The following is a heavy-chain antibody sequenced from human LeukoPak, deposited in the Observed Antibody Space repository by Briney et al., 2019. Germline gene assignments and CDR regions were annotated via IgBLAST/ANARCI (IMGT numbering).Heavy chain of an antibody. J-gene: IGHJ6*03. Sequence: PGRSLRLSYAASGFTFSSYGMHWVRQAPGKGLEWVANIKQDGSEKHYVDSVKGRFTISRDNAKNSLYLQMSSLRAEDTAVYYCTRVEETATTAAIIRKYSYYYYYMDVWGKGNTVTVSS. D-gene: IGHD4-11*01. CDR2: IKQDGSEK. CDR3: TRVEETATTAAIIRKYSYYYYYMDV. V-gene: IGHV3-7*01. CDR1: GFTFSSYG.